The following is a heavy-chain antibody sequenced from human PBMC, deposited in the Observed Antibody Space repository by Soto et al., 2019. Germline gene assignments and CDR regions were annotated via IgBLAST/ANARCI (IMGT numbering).Heavy chain of an antibody. V-gene: IGHV4-59*08. D-gene: IGHD3-10*01. CDR1: GGSFTSYY. J-gene: IGHJ6*04. Sequence: QVQLQESGPGLVKPSETLSLSCTVSGGSFTSYYWGWIQQPPGKEMEWIGYVHHSWGSAYNPSLQSRVAISLDTSKSQFSLKLTSVTATDTALYYCARQGFGPLHGLVDVWGEGTTVIVSS. CDR3: ARQGFGPLHGLVDV. CDR2: VHHSWGS.